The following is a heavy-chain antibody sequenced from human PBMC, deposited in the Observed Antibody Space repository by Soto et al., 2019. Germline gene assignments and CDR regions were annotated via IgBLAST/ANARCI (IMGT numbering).Heavy chain of an antibody. D-gene: IGHD3-9*01. CDR1: GFTISSYA. CDR3: AKLRYFDWSAYNWFKC. V-gene: IGHV3-23*01. Sequence: GGSLRLSCAASGFTISSYAMTWVRQAPGKGLEWVSGISGSGATTSYADSVKGRFTVSRDNSKNTLYLQMNSLRVEGTAVYHCAKLRYFDWSAYNWFKCWGQGTPVTVSS. J-gene: IGHJ5*01. CDR2: ISGSGATT.